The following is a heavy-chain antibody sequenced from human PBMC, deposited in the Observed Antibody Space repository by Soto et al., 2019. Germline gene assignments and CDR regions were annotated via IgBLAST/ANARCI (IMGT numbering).Heavy chain of an antibody. CDR2: IYYSGST. V-gene: IGHV4-59*02. D-gene: IGHD6-25*01. CDR3: ARSYSTGGDFDY. CDR1: GGSASSYY. Sequence: PTETFSANCTVSGGSASSYYWSWMRPPPGKGLEWIGYIYYSGSTNYNPSLKSRVTISVDTSKNQFSLKLSSVTAADTAVYYCARSYSTGGDFDYWGQGTLVTLS. J-gene: IGHJ4*02.